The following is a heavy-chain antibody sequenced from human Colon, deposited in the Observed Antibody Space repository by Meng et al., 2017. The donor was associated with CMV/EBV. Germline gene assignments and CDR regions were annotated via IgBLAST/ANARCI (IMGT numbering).Heavy chain of an antibody. J-gene: IGHJ1*01. Sequence: GGSLRLSCAASGFTFSSFAMTWVRQAPGKGLEWVSTIDSSDRTYYADSVKGRFTISRDNSKNTLHLQMNSLRAEDTAIYYCAKLGGWFRMDSWGQGTPVTVSS. V-gene: IGHV3-23*01. CDR2: IDSSDRT. CDR3: AKLGGWFRMDS. CDR1: GFTFSSFA. D-gene: IGHD6-19*01.